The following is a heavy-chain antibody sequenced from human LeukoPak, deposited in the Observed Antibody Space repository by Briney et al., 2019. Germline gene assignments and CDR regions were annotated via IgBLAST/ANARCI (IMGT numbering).Heavy chain of an antibody. J-gene: IGHJ4*02. V-gene: IGHV4-59*01. CDR3: VRTRGKTPFDY. Sequence: SETLSLTCTVSGGSISSYYWSWIRQPPGKGLEWIGYIYYSGSTNYNPSLKSRVTISVDTSKNQFSLKLSSVTAADTAVYYCVRTRGKTPFDYWGQGTLVTVSS. CDR1: GGSISSYY. CDR2: IYYSGST. D-gene: IGHD3-10*01.